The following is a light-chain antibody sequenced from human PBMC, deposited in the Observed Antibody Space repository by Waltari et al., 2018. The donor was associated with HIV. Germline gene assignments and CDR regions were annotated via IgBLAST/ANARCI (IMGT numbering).Light chain of an antibody. Sequence: SSELTQPPSVSVSPGQTASITCSGDNLGNKYVCWYQQRPGQSPVLVIYQNSKRPSGIPERFSGSNSGNTATLTISGTQPMDEADYYCQAWDSDYVFGSGTKVTVL. CDR1: NLGNKY. V-gene: IGLV3-1*01. CDR2: QNS. J-gene: IGLJ1*01. CDR3: QAWDSDYV.